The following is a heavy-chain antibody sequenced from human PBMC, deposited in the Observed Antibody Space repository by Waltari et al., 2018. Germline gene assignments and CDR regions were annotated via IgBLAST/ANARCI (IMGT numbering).Heavy chain of an antibody. Sequence: QVQLQESGPGLVKPSETLSLTCTVSGGSISSYYWSWIRQPPGKGLEWIGYIYYSGSTNYNPSLKSRVTISVDTSKNQFSLKLSSVTAADTAVYYCAREYYYDSNYYFDYWGQGTLVIVSS. D-gene: IGHD3-22*01. CDR1: GGSISSYY. V-gene: IGHV4-59*01. CDR3: AREYYYDSNYYFDY. J-gene: IGHJ4*02. CDR2: IYYSGST.